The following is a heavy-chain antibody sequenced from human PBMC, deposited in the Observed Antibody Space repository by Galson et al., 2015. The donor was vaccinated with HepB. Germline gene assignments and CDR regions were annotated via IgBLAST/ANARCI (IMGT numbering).Heavy chain of an antibody. CDR2: ISSSSSYT. CDR1: GFTFSDYY. J-gene: IGHJ4*02. CDR3: ARVNAGYGDYVGYWYFDY. Sequence: SLRLSCAASGFTFSDYYMSWIRQAPGKGLEWVSYISSSSSYTNYADSVKGRFTISRDSAKNSLYLQMNSLRAEDTAVYYCARVNAGYGDYVGYWYFDYWGQGTLVTVSS. D-gene: IGHD4-17*01. V-gene: IGHV3-11*06.